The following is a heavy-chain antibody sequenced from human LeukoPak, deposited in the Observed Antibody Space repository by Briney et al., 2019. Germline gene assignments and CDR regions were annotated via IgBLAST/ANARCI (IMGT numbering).Heavy chain of an antibody. CDR1: GYTFTSYD. CDR3: ARLMTTVSYYYYMDV. D-gene: IGHD4-11*01. CDR2: MNPNSGNT. J-gene: IGHJ6*03. V-gene: IGHV1-8*01. Sequence: ASVKVSCKASGYTFTSYDINWVRQATGQGLEWMGWMNPNSGNTGYAQKFQGRVTMTRNTSISTAYMELSSLRSEDTAVYYCARLMTTVSYYYYMDVWGKGTTVTVSS.